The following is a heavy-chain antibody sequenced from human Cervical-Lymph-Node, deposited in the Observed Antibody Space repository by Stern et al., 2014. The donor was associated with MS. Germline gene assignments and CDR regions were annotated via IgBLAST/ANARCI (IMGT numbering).Heavy chain of an antibody. CDR2: IKPNGGGT. Sequence: VQLVESGPEVKKPGASVKVSCKASGYTFTDYYMHWVRQAPGQGLEWMGRIKPNGGGTNSAQKFQGRVTMTRDTSISTAYMELSGLKSDDTAVYYCARDSTIWSVDYWGQGTLVTVSS. J-gene: IGHJ4*02. V-gene: IGHV1-2*06. CDR3: ARDSTIWSVDY. D-gene: IGHD6-13*01. CDR1: GYTFTDYY.